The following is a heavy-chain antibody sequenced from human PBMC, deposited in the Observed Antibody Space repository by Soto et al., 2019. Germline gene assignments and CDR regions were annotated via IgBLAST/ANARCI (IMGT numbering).Heavy chain of an antibody. CDR1: GGSVSSGGYS. CDR3: TRGVLA. J-gene: IGHJ5*02. D-gene: IGHD2-8*01. V-gene: IGHV4-30-2*06. Sequence: QVQLQESASRVVRPSQTLSVTCSVSGGSVSSGGYSWSWIRQSPGKGLEWIGFISHSGSPDYNPSLKSRVTISVDKSKNQISLELASVTAADTAVYYCTRGVLAWGPGTLVTVSS. CDR2: ISHSGSP.